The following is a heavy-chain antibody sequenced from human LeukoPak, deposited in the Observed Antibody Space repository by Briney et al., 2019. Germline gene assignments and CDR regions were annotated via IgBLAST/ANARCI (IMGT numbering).Heavy chain of an antibody. CDR1: GFTVTNNY. CDR3: ARGQIGVAGLDC. Sequence: PGGSLRLSCAAAGFTVTNNYIHWVRQAPGKGLEWVSIIFSGGDTYYTDSVKGRFTISRDNSKNTMYLQMNSLRVEDTALYYCARGQIGVAGLDCWDQGTLVTVSS. J-gene: IGHJ4*02. D-gene: IGHD6-19*01. CDR2: IFSGGDT. V-gene: IGHV3-53*01.